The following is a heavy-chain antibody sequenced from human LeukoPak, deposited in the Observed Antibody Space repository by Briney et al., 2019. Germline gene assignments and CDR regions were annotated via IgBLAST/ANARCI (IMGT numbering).Heavy chain of an antibody. V-gene: IGHV4-59*01. CDR3: ARDRKAGLFDY. J-gene: IGHJ4*02. D-gene: IGHD1-14*01. CDR1: GGPISSYY. CDR2: IYYSGST. Sequence: PSETLSLTCTVSGGPISSYYWSWIRQPPGKGLEWIGYIYYSGSTNYNPSLKSRVTISVDTSKNQFSLKLSSVTAADTAVYCCARDRKAGLFDYWGQGTLVTVSS.